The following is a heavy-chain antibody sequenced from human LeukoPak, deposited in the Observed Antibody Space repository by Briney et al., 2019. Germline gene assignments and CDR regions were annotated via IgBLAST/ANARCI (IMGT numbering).Heavy chain of an antibody. CDR2: INPNSGGT. J-gene: IGHJ4*02. D-gene: IGHD3-10*01. Sequence: GASVKVSCKASGYTFTGYYMHWVRQAPGQGLEWMGWINPNSGGTNYAQKFQGRVTMTRDTSISTAYMELSRLRSDDTAVYYCARGHASYYGSGITGDYWGQGTLVTVSS. CDR1: GYTFTGYY. V-gene: IGHV1-2*02. CDR3: ARGHASYYGSGITGDY.